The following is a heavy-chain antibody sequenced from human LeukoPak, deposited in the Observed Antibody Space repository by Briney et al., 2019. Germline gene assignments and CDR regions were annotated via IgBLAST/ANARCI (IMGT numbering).Heavy chain of an antibody. V-gene: IGHV1-18*01. D-gene: IGHD1-26*01. J-gene: IGHJ3*02. CDR1: GYTFTSYG. CDR2: ISAYNGNT. Sequence: EASVKVSCKASGYTFTSYGISWVRQAPGQGLEWMGWISAYNGNTNYAQKLQGRVTMTTDTSTSTAYMELRSLRSDETAVYYCARGDPIEQWELRGDAFDIWGQGTMVTVSS. CDR3: ARGDPIEQWELRGDAFDI.